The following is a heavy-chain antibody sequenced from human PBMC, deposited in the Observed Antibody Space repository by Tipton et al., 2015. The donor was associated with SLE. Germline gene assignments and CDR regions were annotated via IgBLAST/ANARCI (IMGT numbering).Heavy chain of an antibody. Sequence: TLSLTCAVSGYSISSGYYWGWIRQPPGKGLEWIGSIYHSGSTYYNPSLKSRVTISVDTPKNQFSLKLNSVTAADTAVYYCARGYSGSFLVFDIWGQGTMVTVSS. CDR3: ARGYSGSFLVFDI. V-gene: IGHV4-38-2*01. D-gene: IGHD1-26*01. J-gene: IGHJ3*02. CDR1: GYSISSGYY. CDR2: IYHSGST.